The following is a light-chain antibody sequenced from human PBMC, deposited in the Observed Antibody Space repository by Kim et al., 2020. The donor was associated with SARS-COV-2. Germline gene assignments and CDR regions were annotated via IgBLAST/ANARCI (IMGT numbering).Light chain of an antibody. V-gene: IGLV3-19*01. CDR3: NSRDSSGNVV. Sequence: VGLGQTVRITCQGDSRRSYYASWYQQKPGQAPVLVIYGKNNRPSGIPDRFSGSSSGNTASLTITGAQAEDEADYYCNSRDSSGNVVFGGGTQLTVL. CDR1: SRRSYY. J-gene: IGLJ2*01. CDR2: GKN.